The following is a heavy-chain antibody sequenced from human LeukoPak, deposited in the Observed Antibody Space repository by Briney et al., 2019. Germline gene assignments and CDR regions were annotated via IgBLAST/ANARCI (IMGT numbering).Heavy chain of an antibody. CDR3: AREYGGSYFFDY. CDR1: GFTFSSYW. J-gene: IGHJ4*02. V-gene: IGHV3-7*01. CDR2: IKQDASEK. D-gene: IGHD1-26*01. Sequence: GGSLRLSCADSGFTFSSYWMSWVRQAPGKGLEWVANIKQDASEKYYVDSVKGRFTISRDNAKNSLYLQMNYLRAEDTAVYYCAREYGGSYFFDYWGQGTLVTVSS.